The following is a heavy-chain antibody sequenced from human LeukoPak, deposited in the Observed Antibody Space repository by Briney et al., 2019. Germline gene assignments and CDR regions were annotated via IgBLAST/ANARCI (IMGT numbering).Heavy chain of an antibody. J-gene: IGHJ4*02. CDR2: IKQDGSAK. V-gene: IGHV3-7*01. CDR3: AKEPVHSGSYEY. D-gene: IGHD1-26*01. CDR1: GFTFSRYW. Sequence: GGSLRLSCAASGFTFSRYWMSWVRQAPGKGLEWVANIKQDGSAKYYMDSVKGRFTISRDNSKNTLYLQMNSLRAEDTAVYYCAKEPVHSGSYEYWGQGTLVTVSS.